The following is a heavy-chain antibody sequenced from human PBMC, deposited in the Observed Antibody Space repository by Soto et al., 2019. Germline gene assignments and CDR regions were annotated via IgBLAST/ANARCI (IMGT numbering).Heavy chain of an antibody. V-gene: IGHV3-48*03. J-gene: IGHJ4*02. CDR1: GFTFSSYE. Sequence: PGGSLRLSCAASGFTFSSYEMNWVRQAPGKGLEWVSYISSSGSPIYYADSVKGRFTISRDNAKNSLYLQMNSLRAEDTAVYYCARDKMDGWLTRFDYWGQGTLVTVSA. CDR2: ISSSGSPI. CDR3: ARDKMDGWLTRFDY. D-gene: IGHD3-9*01.